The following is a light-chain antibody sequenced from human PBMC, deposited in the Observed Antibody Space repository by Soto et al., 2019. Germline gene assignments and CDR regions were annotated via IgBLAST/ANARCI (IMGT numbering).Light chain of an antibody. V-gene: IGKV3-20*01. CDR3: QQYGDSPLT. Sequence: EIVLTQSPGTVSLSPGERPTLSCSPSQSVTSSYLAWYQQKPGQAPRLLIYGVSSRATGIPDRFSGSGAGTDFTLTISRLEPEDFAVYYCQQYGDSPLTFGGGTKVDIK. J-gene: IGKJ4*01. CDR1: QSVTSSY. CDR2: GVS.